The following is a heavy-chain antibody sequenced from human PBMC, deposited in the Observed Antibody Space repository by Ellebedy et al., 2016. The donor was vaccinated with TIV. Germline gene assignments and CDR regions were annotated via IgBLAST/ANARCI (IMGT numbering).Heavy chain of an antibody. CDR3: VTRHNAAFDI. CDR1: GFSVSSND. J-gene: IGHJ3*02. CDR2: MNSGGAT. V-gene: IGHV3-53*01. Sequence: GGSLRLSXAASGFSVSSNDMSWVRQRPGKGLECVSLMNSGGATYYADSVEGRFTISRDNMKKTLYLQMSGLGADDTAVYYCVTRHNAAFDIWGRGTTVTAS. D-gene: IGHD1-1*01.